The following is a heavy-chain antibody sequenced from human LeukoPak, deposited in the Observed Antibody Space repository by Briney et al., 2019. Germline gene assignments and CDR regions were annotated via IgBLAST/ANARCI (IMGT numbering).Heavy chain of an antibody. CDR3: ARDIAKVGYCSSTSCSLGSSSWSPFYY. CDR1: GFTFSSYW. CDR2: INSDGSST. D-gene: IGHD2-2*01. J-gene: IGHJ4*02. Sequence: GGSLRLSCAASGFTFSSYWMHWVRHAPGKGLVWVSRINSDGSSTSYADSVKGRFTISRDNAKNTLYLQMNSLRAEDTAVYYCARDIAKVGYCSSTSCSLGSSSWSPFYYWGQGTLVTVSS. V-gene: IGHV3-74*01.